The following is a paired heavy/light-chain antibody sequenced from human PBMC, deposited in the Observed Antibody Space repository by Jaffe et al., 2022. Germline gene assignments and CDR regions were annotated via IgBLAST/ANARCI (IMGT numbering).Heavy chain of an antibody. CDR3: AKDWAQGNHLDS. J-gene: IGHJ5*01. CDR2: INWNGVSI. CDR1: GFTFHNYA. Sequence: EVQLVESGGGLVQPGRSLRLSCAASGFTFHNYAMHWVRQAPGKGLEWVSGINWNGVSIGYADSVKGRFTISRDNAKNSLYLQMNSLRAEDTALYYCAKDWAQGNHLDSWGHGTLVTVSS. D-gene: IGHD4-4*01. V-gene: IGHV3-9*01.
Light chain of an antibody. Sequence: EIVMTQSPATLSVSPGERATLSCRASQSVSSNLAWYQQKPGQAPRLLIYGATNRATGIPARFSGSGSGTEFTLSISSLQSEDFAVYYCQQYNKWPSLTFGGGTKVELK. V-gene: IGKV3-15*01. J-gene: IGKJ4*01. CDR1: QSVSSN. CDR3: QQYNKWPSLT. CDR2: GAT.